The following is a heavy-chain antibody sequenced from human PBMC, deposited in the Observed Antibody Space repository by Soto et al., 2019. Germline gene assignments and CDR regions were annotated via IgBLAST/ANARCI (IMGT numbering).Heavy chain of an antibody. J-gene: IGHJ3*02. Sequence: QVQLVQSGAEVKKPGSSVKVSCKASGGTFSSYTISWVRQAPGQGLEWMGRIIPILGIANYAQKFQGRVTITADKSTNPAYVELSSLRSEDTAVYYCASGGGSWNGYDSFDIWGQGTLVTVSS. D-gene: IGHD2-15*01. CDR1: GGTFSSYT. V-gene: IGHV1-69*02. CDR3: ASGGGSWNGYDSFDI. CDR2: IIPILGIA.